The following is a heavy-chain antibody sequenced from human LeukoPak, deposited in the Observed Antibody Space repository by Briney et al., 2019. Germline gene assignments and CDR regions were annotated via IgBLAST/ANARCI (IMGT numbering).Heavy chain of an antibody. CDR1: GGSISSYY. D-gene: IGHD3-22*01. Sequence: SETLSLTCTVSGGSISSYYWSWIRQPPGKGLEWIGYIYYSGCTNYNPSLKSRVTISVDTSKNQFSLKLSSVTAADTAVYYCARDGLSSGYINWFDPWGQGTLVTVSS. V-gene: IGHV4-59*01. CDR2: IYYSGCT. J-gene: IGHJ5*02. CDR3: ARDGLSSGYINWFDP.